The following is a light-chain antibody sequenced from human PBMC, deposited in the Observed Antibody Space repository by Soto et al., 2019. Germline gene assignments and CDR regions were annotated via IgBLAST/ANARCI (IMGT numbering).Light chain of an antibody. Sequence: IVMTQSPATLSVSPGERATLSCRASQSVSSKIAWYQQKPGQAPRLLIYGASTRATGIPDRFSGSGSGTDFTLTISRLEPEDFAVYYCQQYGSSPITFGQGTRLEI. CDR2: GAS. CDR3: QQYGSSPIT. V-gene: IGKV3-20*01. J-gene: IGKJ5*01. CDR1: QSVSSK.